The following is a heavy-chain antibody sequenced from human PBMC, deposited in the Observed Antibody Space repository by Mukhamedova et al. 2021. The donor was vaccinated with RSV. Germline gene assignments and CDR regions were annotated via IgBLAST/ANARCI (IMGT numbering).Heavy chain of an antibody. D-gene: IGHD4-17*01. J-gene: IGHJ3*01. Sequence: APGAGLECVSSISGSAGRTFYADSVKGRFTISRDNSRNTLFLEMGSLTAADTAVYFCATDRQDFGEYTLKGDALDAWGQGTLVSV. CDR3: ATDRQDFGEYTLKGDALDA. CDR2: ISGSAGRT. V-gene: IGHV3-23*01.